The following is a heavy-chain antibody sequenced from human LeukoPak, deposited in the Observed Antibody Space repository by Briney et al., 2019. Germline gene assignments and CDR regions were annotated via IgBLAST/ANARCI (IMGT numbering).Heavy chain of an antibody. V-gene: IGHV4-59*08. Sequence: SETLSLTCSVSGGSINNYYWSWIRQPPGKGLEWIGYIYNTGSTNYKPSLKSRVTISVDTSKKQLSLKLSSVTAADTAVYYCARRSSSVWPDGFDIWGQGTMVTVSS. CDR3: ARRSSSVWPDGFDI. J-gene: IGHJ3*02. CDR2: IYNTGST. D-gene: IGHD6-19*01. CDR1: GGSINNYY.